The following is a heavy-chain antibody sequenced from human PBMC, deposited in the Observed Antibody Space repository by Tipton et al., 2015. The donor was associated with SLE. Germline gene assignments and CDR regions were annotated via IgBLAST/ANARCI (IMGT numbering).Heavy chain of an antibody. Sequence: TLSLTCSVSGGSISSHYWTWIRQPPGKRLEWIGYIYYSGSTNYNPSLKSRVTMSVDTSKNQFSLNLRSVTAADTAVYYCTKVGGSGHFDYWGQGTLVTVSS. CDR1: GGSISSHY. CDR2: IYYSGST. CDR3: TKVGGSGHFDY. J-gene: IGHJ4*02. D-gene: IGHD3-16*01. V-gene: IGHV4-59*11.